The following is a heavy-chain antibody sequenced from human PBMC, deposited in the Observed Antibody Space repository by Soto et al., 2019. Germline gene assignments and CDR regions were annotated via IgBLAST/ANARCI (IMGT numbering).Heavy chain of an antibody. CDR2: IYYSGST. CDR3: ARDPQPGTSYGMDV. J-gene: IGHJ6*02. D-gene: IGHD1-1*01. CDR1: GGSISSGGYY. Sequence: SETLSLTCTVSGGSISSGGYYWSWIRQHPGKGLEWIGYIYYSGSTYYNPSLKSRVTISVDTSKNQFSLKLSSVTAADTAVYYCARDPQPGTSYGMDVWGQGTTVTVSS. V-gene: IGHV4-31*03.